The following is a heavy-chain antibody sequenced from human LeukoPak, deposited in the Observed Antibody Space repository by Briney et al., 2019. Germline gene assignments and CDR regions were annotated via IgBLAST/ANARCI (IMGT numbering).Heavy chain of an antibody. Sequence: SETLSLTCTVSGGSISSYYWSWIRQPAGKGLEWIGRIYTSGSTNYNPSLKSRVTMSVDTSKNQFSLKLSSVTAADTAVYYCARGRDFWGGYHYYYGMDVWGQGTTVTVSS. V-gene: IGHV4-4*07. CDR3: ARGRDFWGGYHYYYGMDV. J-gene: IGHJ6*02. D-gene: IGHD3-3*01. CDR2: IYTSGST. CDR1: GGSISSYY.